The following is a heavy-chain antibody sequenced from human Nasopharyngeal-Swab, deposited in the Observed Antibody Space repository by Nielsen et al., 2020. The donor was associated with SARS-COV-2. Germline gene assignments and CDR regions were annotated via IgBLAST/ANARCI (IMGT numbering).Heavy chain of an antibody. V-gene: IGHV5-51*01. Sequence: VRQMPGKGLEWMGIIYPGDPDTRYSPSFQGQVTISADKSISTAYLQWSSLKASDTAMYYCARPAGGGYFDYWGQGTLVTVSS. CDR2: IYPGDPDT. CDR3: ARPAGGGYFDY. D-gene: IGHD3-16*01. J-gene: IGHJ4*02.